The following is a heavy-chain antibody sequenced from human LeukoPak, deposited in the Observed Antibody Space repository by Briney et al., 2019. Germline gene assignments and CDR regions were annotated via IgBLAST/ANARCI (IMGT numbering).Heavy chain of an antibody. D-gene: IGHD3-9*01. CDR3: AKTPTYYDILTGYYSGYYFDY. CDR2: ISSSSSYI. J-gene: IGHJ4*02. V-gene: IGHV3-21*04. CDR1: GFTFSSYS. Sequence: GGSLRLSCAASGFTFSSYSMNWVRQAPGKGLEWVSSISSSSSYIYYADSVKGRFTISRDNSKNTLYLQMNSLRAEDTAVYYCAKTPTYYDILTGYYSGYYFDYWGQGTLVTVSS.